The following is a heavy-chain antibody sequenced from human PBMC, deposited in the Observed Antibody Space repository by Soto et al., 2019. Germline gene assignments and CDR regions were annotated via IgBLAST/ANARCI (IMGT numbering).Heavy chain of an antibody. Sequence: PSETVSLTCTVSCGSIISSSYYWGWIRQPPGKGLEWIGSIYYSGSTYYNPSLKSRVTISVDTSKNQFSLKLSSVTAADTAVYYCARLPHYYDSSGYPFYFDYWGQGTLVTVSS. CDR3: ARLPHYYDSSGYPFYFDY. J-gene: IGHJ4*02. CDR1: CGSIISSSYY. CDR2: IYYSGST. D-gene: IGHD3-22*01. V-gene: IGHV4-39*01.